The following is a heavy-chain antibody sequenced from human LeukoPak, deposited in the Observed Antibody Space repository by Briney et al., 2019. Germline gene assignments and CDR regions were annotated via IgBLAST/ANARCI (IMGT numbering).Heavy chain of an antibody. Sequence: GRSLRLSCAASGFTFSSYGMHWVRQAPGKGLEWVAVISYDGSNKYYADSVKGRFTISRGNSKNTLYLQMNSLRAEDTAVYYCARGMVYDSSGYMYYFDYWGQGTLVTVSS. V-gene: IGHV3-30*03. J-gene: IGHJ4*02. CDR2: ISYDGSNK. CDR1: GFTFSSYG. D-gene: IGHD3-22*01. CDR3: ARGMVYDSSGYMYYFDY.